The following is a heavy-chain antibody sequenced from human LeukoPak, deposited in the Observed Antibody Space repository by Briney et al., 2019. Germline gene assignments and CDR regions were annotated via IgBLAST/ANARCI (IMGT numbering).Heavy chain of an antibody. CDR1: GGTFSSYT. V-gene: IGHV1-69*13. D-gene: IGHD3-10*01. CDR3: ARGNDGSGSPSYYFYYMDV. CDR2: IIPIFGTA. Sequence: SSVKVSCKASGGTFSSYTISWVRQAPGQGLEWMGGIIPIFGTANYAQKFQGRVTITADESTSTAYMELSSLRSEDTAVYYCARGNDGSGSPSYYFYYMDVWGKGATVTIS. J-gene: IGHJ6*03.